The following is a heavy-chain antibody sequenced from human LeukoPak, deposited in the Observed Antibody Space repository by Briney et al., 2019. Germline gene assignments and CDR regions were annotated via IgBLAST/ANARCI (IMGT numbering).Heavy chain of an antibody. CDR1: GGSISSSNYY. Sequence: SETLSLTCTVSGGSISSSNYYWGWIRQPPGKGLEWIGTIYYSGSTYYNPSLKSRVTISIDTSKKQFSLKLSSVTAADTAVYHCASLRERSYYARGFDYWGRGTLVTVSS. D-gene: IGHD1-26*01. CDR2: IYYSGST. CDR3: ASLRERSYYARGFDY. V-gene: IGHV4-39*01. J-gene: IGHJ4*02.